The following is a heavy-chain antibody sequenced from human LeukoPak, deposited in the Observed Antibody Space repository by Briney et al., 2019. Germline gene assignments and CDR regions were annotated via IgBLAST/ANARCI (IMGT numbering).Heavy chain of an antibody. Sequence: TGGSLRLSCAASGFTFSSYAMSWVRQAPGKGLEWVSAISGSGGSTYYADSVKGRFTISRDNSKNTLYLQMNSLRAEDMAVYYCAKGITMVRGVIHYWGQGTLVTVSS. CDR3: AKGITMVRGVIHY. V-gene: IGHV3-23*01. CDR1: GFTFSSYA. CDR2: ISGSGGST. D-gene: IGHD3-10*01. J-gene: IGHJ4*02.